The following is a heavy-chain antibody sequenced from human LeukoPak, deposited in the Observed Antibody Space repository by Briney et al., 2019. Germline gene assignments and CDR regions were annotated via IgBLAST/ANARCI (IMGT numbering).Heavy chain of an antibody. CDR2: ISSSSSYI. CDR1: GFTFSSYS. Sequence: PGGSLRLSCAASGFTFSSYSMNWVRQAPGKGLEWVSSISSSSSYIYYADSVKGRFTISRDNAKNSLYLQMNSLRAEDTAVYYCARPRRPYYYYGTDVWGQGTTVTVSS. CDR3: ARPRRPYYYYGTDV. D-gene: IGHD1-14*01. V-gene: IGHV3-21*01. J-gene: IGHJ6*02.